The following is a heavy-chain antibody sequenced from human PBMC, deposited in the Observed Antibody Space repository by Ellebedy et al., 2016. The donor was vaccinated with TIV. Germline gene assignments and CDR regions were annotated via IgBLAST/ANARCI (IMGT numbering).Heavy chain of an antibody. CDR1: GYTLNTDG. Sequence: AASVKVSCKASGYTLNTDGLSWVRQAPGQRLEWMGWINGRNGNTFYSQKFQGRVTFTIDTSANIAYMEVNSLRSEDTAVYYCARSAGSGHDSWGQGTLVPVSS. J-gene: IGHJ4*02. D-gene: IGHD6-19*01. CDR3: ARSAGSGHDS. V-gene: IGHV1-3*01. CDR2: INGRNGNT.